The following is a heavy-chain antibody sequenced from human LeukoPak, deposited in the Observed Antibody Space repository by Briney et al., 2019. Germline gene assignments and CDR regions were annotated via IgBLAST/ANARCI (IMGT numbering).Heavy chain of an antibody. V-gene: IGHV4-34*01. J-gene: IGHJ5*02. Sequence: SETLSLTCAVYGGSFSGYYWSWIRHPPGKGLEWIGEINHSGSTNYDPSLKSRVTISVDTSKNQFSLKLSSVTAADTAVYYCARSIAARRNRFDPWGQGTLVTVSS. CDR1: GGSFSGYY. CDR3: ARSIAARRNRFDP. D-gene: IGHD6-6*01. CDR2: INHSGST.